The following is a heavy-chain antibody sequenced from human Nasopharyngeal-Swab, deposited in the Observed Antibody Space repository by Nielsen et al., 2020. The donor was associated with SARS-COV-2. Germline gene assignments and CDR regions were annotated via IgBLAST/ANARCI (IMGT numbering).Heavy chain of an antibody. CDR2: IGGSGGTT. CDR3: AKDHDSSGSYFDY. D-gene: IGHD3-22*01. Sequence: GESLKISCAASGFTFSSYAMSWVRQAPGKGLEWVSAIGGSGGTTSYADSVKGRFTISRDNSKNTVDLQMDSLRAEDTAVYYCAKDHDSSGSYFDYWGQGTLVTVSS. V-gene: IGHV3-23*01. J-gene: IGHJ4*02. CDR1: GFTFSSYA.